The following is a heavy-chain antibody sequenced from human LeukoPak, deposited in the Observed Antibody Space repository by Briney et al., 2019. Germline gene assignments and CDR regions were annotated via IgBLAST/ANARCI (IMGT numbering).Heavy chain of an antibody. CDR3: ARARYSSGIDP. V-gene: IGHV4-39*07. Sequence: PSETLSLTCSVSGGSISSSSYYWGWIRQPPGRGLEWIGTIYYSGSTYYNPSLKSRVTISVDTSKNQFSLKLSSVTAADTAVYYCARARYSSGIDPWGQGTLVTVSS. J-gene: IGHJ5*02. CDR1: GGSISSSSYY. D-gene: IGHD5-18*01. CDR2: IYYSGST.